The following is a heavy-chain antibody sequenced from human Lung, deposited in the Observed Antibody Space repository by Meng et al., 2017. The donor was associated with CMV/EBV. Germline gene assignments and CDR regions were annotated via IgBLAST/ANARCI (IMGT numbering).Heavy chain of an antibody. CDR3: ARVAKSTITGTTPYYYYGMDV. CDR2: IYYSGST. CDR1: CGSISSYY. J-gene: IGHJ6*02. V-gene: IGHV4-59*01. Sequence: SETLSLTXXXSCGSISSYYWSWIRQPPGKGLEWIGYIYYSGSTNYNPSLKSRVTISVDTSKNQFSLKLSSVTAADTAVYYCARVAKSTITGTTPYYYYGMDVWGQGTTVXVSS. D-gene: IGHD1-7*01.